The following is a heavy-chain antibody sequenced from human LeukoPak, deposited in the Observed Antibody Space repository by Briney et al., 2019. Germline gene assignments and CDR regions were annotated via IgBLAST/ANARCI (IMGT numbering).Heavy chain of an antibody. D-gene: IGHD6-19*01. CDR1: RFTFSSYS. CDR3: ARDALAVAGLNWFDP. V-gene: IGHV3-21*01. J-gene: IGHJ5*02. CDR2: ISSSSSYI. Sequence: GGSLRLSCAASRFTFSSYSMNWVRQAPGKGLEWVSSISSSSSYIYYADSVKGRFTISRDNAKNSLYLQMNSLRAEDTAVYYCARDALAVAGLNWFDPWGQGTLVTVSS.